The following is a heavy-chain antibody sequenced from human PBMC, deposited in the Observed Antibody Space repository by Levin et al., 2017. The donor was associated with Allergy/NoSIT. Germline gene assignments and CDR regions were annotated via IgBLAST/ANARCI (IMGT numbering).Heavy chain of an antibody. Sequence: GGSLRLSCAASGFTFSNAWMGRVRQAPGKGLEWVGRIKSKTEGGTTECAAPVKGRFTISRDDSKNTLYLQLNSLKTEDTAVYYCTYYSSTWYYFDYWGQGTLVTVSS. J-gene: IGHJ4*02. CDR2: IKSKTEGGTT. V-gene: IGHV3-15*01. CDR3: TYYSSTWYYFDY. CDR1: GFTFSNAW. D-gene: IGHD6-13*01.